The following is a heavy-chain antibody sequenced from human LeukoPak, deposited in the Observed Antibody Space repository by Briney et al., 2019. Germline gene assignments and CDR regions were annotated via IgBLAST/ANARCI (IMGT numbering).Heavy chain of an antibody. D-gene: IGHD6-13*01. J-gene: IGHJ4*02. Sequence: GGSLRLSCAASGFTFSSYAMSWVRQAPGKGLEWVSAISGSGGSTYYADSVKGRFTISRDNHKKTLHLQMNSLRAEDTAIYYCAKEGGYSSTWYWGQGTLVTVSS. CDR3: AKEGGYSSTWY. CDR1: GFTFSSYA. CDR2: ISGSGGST. V-gene: IGHV3-23*01.